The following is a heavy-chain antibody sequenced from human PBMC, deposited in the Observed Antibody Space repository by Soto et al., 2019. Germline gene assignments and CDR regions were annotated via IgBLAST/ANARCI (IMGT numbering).Heavy chain of an antibody. CDR1: GGSISSGGYY. CDR3: ARDQTPNAFDI. J-gene: IGHJ3*02. V-gene: IGHV4-31*03. CDR2: IYYSGST. Sequence: PSETLSLTCTVSGGSISSGGYYWSWIRQHPGKGLEWIGYIYYSGSTYYNPSLKSRVTISVDTSKNQFSLKLSSVTAADTAVYYCARDQTPNAFDIWGQGTMVTVSS. D-gene: IGHD2-15*01.